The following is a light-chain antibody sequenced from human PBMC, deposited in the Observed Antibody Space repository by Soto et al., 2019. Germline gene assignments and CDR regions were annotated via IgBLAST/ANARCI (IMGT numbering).Light chain of an antibody. V-gene: IGLV8-61*01. CDR3: VLYMGGGISV. CDR2: STN. CDR1: SGSVSTGYN. J-gene: IGLJ1*01. Sequence: QTVVAQEPAFSVSPGGTVTLTCGLTSGSVSTGYNPSWYQQTPGQAPRTLIYSTNTRSSGVPDRFSGSILGNKAALTITGAQADDESDYYCVLYMGGGISVFGTGTKVTAL.